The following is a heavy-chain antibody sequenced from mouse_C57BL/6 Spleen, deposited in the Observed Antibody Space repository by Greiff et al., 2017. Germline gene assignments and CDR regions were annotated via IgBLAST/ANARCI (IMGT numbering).Heavy chain of an antibody. V-gene: IGHV5-17*01. D-gene: IGHD1-1*01. CDR3: AYGSSPYYAMDY. CDR1: GFTFSDYG. Sequence: EVQRVESGGGLVKPGGSLNLSCAASGFTFSDYGMHWVRQAPEKGLEWVAYISSGSSTIYYADTVKGRFTISRDNAKNTLFLQMTSLRSEDTAMYYCAYGSSPYYAMDYWGQGTSVTVSS. CDR2: ISSGSSTI. J-gene: IGHJ4*01.